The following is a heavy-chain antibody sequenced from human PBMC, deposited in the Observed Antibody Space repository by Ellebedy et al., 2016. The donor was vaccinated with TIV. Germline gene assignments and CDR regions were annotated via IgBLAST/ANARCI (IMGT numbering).Heavy chain of an antibody. CDR3: ALRTGDFDYYGMDV. CDR2: IYYSGST. J-gene: IGHJ6*02. V-gene: IGHV4-39*07. Sequence: SETLSLXCTVSGGSISSSSYYWGWIRQPPGKGLEWIGSIYYSGSTNYNPSLKSRVTISVDTSKNQFSLKLSSVTAADTAVYYCALRTGDFDYYGMDVWGQGTTVTVSS. CDR1: GGSISSSSYY. D-gene: IGHD7-27*01.